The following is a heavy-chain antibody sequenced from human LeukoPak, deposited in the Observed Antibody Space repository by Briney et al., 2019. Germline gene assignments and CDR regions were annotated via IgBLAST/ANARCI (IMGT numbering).Heavy chain of an antibody. Sequence: SVKVSCEASGGTFSSYAISWVRQAPGQGLEWMGGIIPIFGTANYAQKFQGRVTITADESTSTAYMELSSLRSEDTAVYYCAGPAELRFDYWGQGTLVTVSS. D-gene: IGHD5-12*01. CDR1: GGTFSSYA. CDR2: IIPIFGTA. V-gene: IGHV1-69*13. CDR3: AGPAELRFDY. J-gene: IGHJ4*02.